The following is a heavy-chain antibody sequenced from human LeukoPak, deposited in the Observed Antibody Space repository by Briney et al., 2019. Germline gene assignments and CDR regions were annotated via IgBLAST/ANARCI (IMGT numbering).Heavy chain of an antibody. D-gene: IGHD3-22*01. Sequence: SSETLSLTCTVSGGSISSGGYYWSWIRQHPGKGLEWIGYIYHSGSTYYNPSLKSRVTISVDRSKNQFSLKLSSVTAADTAVYYCARIVYYYDSSGYYGEAFDIWGQGTMVTVSS. CDR1: GGSISSGGYY. V-gene: IGHV4-30-2*01. CDR2: IYHSGST. J-gene: IGHJ3*02. CDR3: ARIVYYYDSSGYYGEAFDI.